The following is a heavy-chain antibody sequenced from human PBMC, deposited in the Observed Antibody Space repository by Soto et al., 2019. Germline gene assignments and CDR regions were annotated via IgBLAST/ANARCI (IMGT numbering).Heavy chain of an antibody. V-gene: IGHV3-30-3*01. Sequence: QVQLVESGGGVVQPGRSLRLSCAASGFTFSSYAMHWVRQAPGKGLEWVAVISYDGSNEYYADSVKGRFTISRDNSKNTLYLQINSLRAEDTAVYYCARDHGTRNYYYYGMDVWGQGTTVTVSS. CDR2: ISYDGSNE. D-gene: IGHD1-1*01. CDR1: GFTFSSYA. CDR3: ARDHGTRNYYYYGMDV. J-gene: IGHJ6*02.